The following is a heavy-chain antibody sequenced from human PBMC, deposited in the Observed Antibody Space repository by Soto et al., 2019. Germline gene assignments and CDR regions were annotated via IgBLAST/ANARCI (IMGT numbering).Heavy chain of an antibody. D-gene: IGHD4-17*01. J-gene: IGHJ4*02. CDR2: ISGSGTTI. CDR1: GLSISDYH. CDR3: VRGRDYGPY. Sequence: QVQLVESGGGLVKPGESLRLSCAVSGLSISDYHMSWIRQAPGKGLEWLSYISGSGTTIYYKDSVKGRFTISRDNTKNSLYLQMNSLRAEDTAVYYRVRGRDYGPYWGQGTLVTVSS. V-gene: IGHV3-11*01.